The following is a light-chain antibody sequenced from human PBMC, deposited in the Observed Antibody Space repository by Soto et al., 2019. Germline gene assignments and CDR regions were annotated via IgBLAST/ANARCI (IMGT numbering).Light chain of an antibody. CDR1: QSISSW. CDR2: KAS. CDR3: QQDSTYST. J-gene: IGKJ5*01. V-gene: IGKV1-5*03. Sequence: DIQMTQSPSTLYASVGDRVIITCRASQSISSWLAWYQQKPGKAPKLLIYKASSLESWVPSRFSGSGSGTDFTLTISSLQPDDVATYYCQQDSTYSTFGQGTRLELK.